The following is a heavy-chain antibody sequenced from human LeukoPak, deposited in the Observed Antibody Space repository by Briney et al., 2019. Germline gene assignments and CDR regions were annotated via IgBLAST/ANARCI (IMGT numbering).Heavy chain of an antibody. CDR1: GFTFSSYS. V-gene: IGHV3-48*01. CDR2: ISSSSSTI. Sequence: GGSLRLSCAASGFTFSSYSMNWVRQALGKGLEWVSYISSSSSTIYYADSVKGRFTISRDNAKNSLYLQMNSLRAEDTAVYYCTRDRGSGWPTFDYWGQGTLVTVSS. CDR3: TRDRGSGWPTFDY. J-gene: IGHJ4*02. D-gene: IGHD6-19*01.